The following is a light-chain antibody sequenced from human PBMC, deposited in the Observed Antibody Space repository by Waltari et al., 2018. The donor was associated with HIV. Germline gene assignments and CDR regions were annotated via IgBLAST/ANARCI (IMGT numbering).Light chain of an antibody. CDR2: ESN. CDR1: SNDVGSYNL. V-gene: IGLV2-23*01. CDR3: SSSAGSRTLKV. J-gene: IGLJ3*02. Sequence: QSALTPPASVSGSPGQSITIACTGTSNDVGSYNLFLWYQHHPGKAPKLLIYESNKRPSGVSNRFSGSKSGNTASLTISGLQAEDEADYYCSSSAGSRTLKVFGGGTQLTVL.